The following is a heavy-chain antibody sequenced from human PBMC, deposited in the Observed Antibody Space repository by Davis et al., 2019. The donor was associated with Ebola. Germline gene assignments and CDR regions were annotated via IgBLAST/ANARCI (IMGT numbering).Heavy chain of an antibody. CDR3: GGAWD. D-gene: IGHD1-26*01. Sequence: GESLKISCAASGFIFSTFAMSWVRQAPGKGLEWVSITSVDGTSYAASVKGRFTIARDNSRNTLYLQMNSLRAEDTAVYYCGGAWDWGQGTLVTVSS. V-gene: IGHV3-23*01. CDR1: GFIFSTFA. J-gene: IGHJ4*02. CDR2: TSVDGT.